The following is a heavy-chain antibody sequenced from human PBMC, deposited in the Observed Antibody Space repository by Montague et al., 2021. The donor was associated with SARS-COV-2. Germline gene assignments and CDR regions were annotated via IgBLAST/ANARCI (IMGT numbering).Heavy chain of an antibody. D-gene: IGHD1-26*01. CDR1: GFTFGDYA. V-gene: IGHV3-49*04. Sequence: SLRLSCAASGFTFGDYAMSWVRQAPGKGLEWVGFIRSKAYGGTTEHAASVKGRLTISRDDSKSIAYLQMNSLKTEDTAVYYCTRLPGWEPPNFDSWGQGTLVTVSS. J-gene: IGHJ4*02. CDR2: IRSKAYGGTT. CDR3: TRLPGWEPPNFDS.